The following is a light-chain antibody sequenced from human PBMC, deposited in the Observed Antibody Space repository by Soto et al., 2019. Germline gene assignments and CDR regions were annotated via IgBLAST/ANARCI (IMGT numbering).Light chain of an antibody. J-gene: IGKJ4*01. Sequence: DIQMNQSPSSLSASVGDRGTITCQASHDSSNSLNWFQHKPGKAPNLLIFDASNLETGVPSRFSGSGYGPDFALTISTLQPEDSAPYYCQKSDNLPPTLGGGTKVEIK. V-gene: IGKV1-33*01. CDR2: DAS. CDR1: HDSSNS. CDR3: QKSDNLPPT.